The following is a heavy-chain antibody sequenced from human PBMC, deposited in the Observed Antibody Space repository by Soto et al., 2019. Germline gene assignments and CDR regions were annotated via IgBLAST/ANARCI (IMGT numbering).Heavy chain of an antibody. CDR3: ATDHSYYSSGYYYYYYGMDV. J-gene: IGHJ6*02. D-gene: IGHD3-22*01. CDR1: GSTITSYA. V-gene: IGHV1-3*01. Sequence: SVQVTSKTSGSTITSYAMHWLRQAPGQRLEWMGWINAGNGNTKYSQKFQGRVTITRDTSTSTVYMELSSLRSDDTTVYYCATDHSYYSSGYYYYYYGMDVWGQGTTVTVSS. CDR2: INAGNGNT.